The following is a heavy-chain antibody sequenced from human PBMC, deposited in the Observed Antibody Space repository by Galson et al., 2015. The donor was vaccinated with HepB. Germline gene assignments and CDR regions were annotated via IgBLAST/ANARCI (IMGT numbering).Heavy chain of an antibody. CDR2: ISWDGGST. CDR1: GFTFDDYT. Sequence: SLRLSCAASGFTFDDYTMHWVRQAPGKGLEWVSLISWDGGSTYYADSVKGRFTITRDNSKNSLYLQMNSLRTEDTALYYCAKESGAVDGPAYYFDYCGQGSLVTVSS. V-gene: IGHV3-43*01. J-gene: IGHJ4*02. D-gene: IGHD1-26*01. CDR3: AKESGAVDGPAYYFDY.